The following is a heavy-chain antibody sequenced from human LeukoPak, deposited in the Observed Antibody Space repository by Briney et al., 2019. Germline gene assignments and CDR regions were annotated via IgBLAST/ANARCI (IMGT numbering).Heavy chain of an antibody. V-gene: IGHV3-48*01. Sequence: QPGGSLRLSCAASGFTFSSYSINWVRQAPGKGLEWVSYISSSSSTIYYADSVKGRFTISRDNSKNTLYLQMNSLRAEDTAVYYCAKAEAFMVRGVIGAYYYYYMDVWGKGTTVTISS. D-gene: IGHD3-10*01. CDR2: ISSSSSTI. CDR1: GFTFSSYS. J-gene: IGHJ6*03. CDR3: AKAEAFMVRGVIGAYYYYYMDV.